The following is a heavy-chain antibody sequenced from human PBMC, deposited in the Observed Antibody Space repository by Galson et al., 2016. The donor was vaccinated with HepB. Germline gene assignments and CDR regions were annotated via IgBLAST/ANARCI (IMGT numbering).Heavy chain of an antibody. CDR3: VRHNRAGVDQYYDTSGYVDY. Sequence: SLRLSCAASGFNFRSYWMSWVRQAPGKGLEWVADIKRDGTEKNYVDSVKGRVTISRENAKKSLSLQMNSLGVEDTSVYYCVRHNRAGVDQYYDTSGYVDYWGQGTLVTVSS. V-gene: IGHV3-7*01. CDR2: IKRDGTEK. D-gene: IGHD3-22*01. J-gene: IGHJ4*02. CDR1: GFNFRSYW.